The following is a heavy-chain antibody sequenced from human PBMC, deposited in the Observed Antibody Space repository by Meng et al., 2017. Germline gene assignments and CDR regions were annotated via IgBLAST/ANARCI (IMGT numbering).Heavy chain of an antibody. V-gene: IGHV1-8*01. D-gene: IGHD6-13*01. Sequence: HVQRVRAGAEVKKPGASVKVSCKASGYTFTSYDINWVRQATGQGLEWMGWMNPNSGNTGYAQKFQGRVTMTRNTSISTAYMELSSLRSEDTAVYYCARQYSSSWYWFDPWGQGTLVTVSS. J-gene: IGHJ5*02. CDR2: MNPNSGNT. CDR3: ARQYSSSWYWFDP. CDR1: GYTFTSYD.